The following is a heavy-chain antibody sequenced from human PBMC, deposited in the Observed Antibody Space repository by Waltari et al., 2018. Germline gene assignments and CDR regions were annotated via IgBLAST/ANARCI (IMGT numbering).Heavy chain of an antibody. Sequence: EVQLVESGGGLVKPGGSLRLSCAASGFTFSSYSMNLVRQAPGKGLEWVSSISSSSSYIYYADSVKGRFTISRDNAKNSLYLQMNSLRAEDTAVYYCARPYSSSWYSSYDYWGQGTLVTVSS. J-gene: IGHJ4*02. CDR1: GFTFSSYS. V-gene: IGHV3-21*01. CDR2: ISSSSSYI. CDR3: ARPYSSSWYSSYDY. D-gene: IGHD6-13*01.